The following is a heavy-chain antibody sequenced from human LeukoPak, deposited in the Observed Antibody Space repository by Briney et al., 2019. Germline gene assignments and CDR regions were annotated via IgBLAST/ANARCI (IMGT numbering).Heavy chain of an antibody. J-gene: IGHJ3*02. CDR1: GFTFSSYW. V-gene: IGHV3-7*01. CDR2: IKQDGSEK. CDR3: ARLSGSFDI. Sequence: GGSLRLSCAASGFTFSSYWMSWVRQAPGKGLEWVANIKQDGSEKYYVDSIKGRFTISRDNAKNSLYVQMNNLRAEDTAVYYCARLSGSFDIWGQGTMVTVSS.